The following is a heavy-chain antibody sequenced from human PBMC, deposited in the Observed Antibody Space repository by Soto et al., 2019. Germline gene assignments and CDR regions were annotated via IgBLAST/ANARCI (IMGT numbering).Heavy chain of an antibody. CDR2: IYPGDSDT. CDR3: ARHRTTGYSLSAFDI. CDR1: GYSFTSYW. Sequence: GESLKISFKGSGYSFTSYWIGWVRQMPGKGLEWMGIIYPGDSDTRYSPSFQGQVTISADKSISTAYLLWSSLKASDTAMYYCARHRTTGYSLSAFDIWGQGTMVTVSS. J-gene: IGHJ3*02. D-gene: IGHD1-1*01. V-gene: IGHV5-51*01.